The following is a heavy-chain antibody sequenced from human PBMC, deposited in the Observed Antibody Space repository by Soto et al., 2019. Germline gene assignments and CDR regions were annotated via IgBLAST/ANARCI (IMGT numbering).Heavy chain of an antibody. CDR1: GGSVSSGSYY. D-gene: IGHD6-19*01. J-gene: IGHJ4*02. Sequence: QVQLQESCPGLVKPSETLSLTCTVSGGSVSSGSYYWSWIRQPPGKGLEWIGYIYYSGSTNYNPSLKSRVTISVDTSKNQFSLKLNSVTAADTAVYYCASYSSGWYDVRYWGQGTLVTVSS. V-gene: IGHV4-61*01. CDR3: ASYSSGWYDVRY. CDR2: IYYSGST.